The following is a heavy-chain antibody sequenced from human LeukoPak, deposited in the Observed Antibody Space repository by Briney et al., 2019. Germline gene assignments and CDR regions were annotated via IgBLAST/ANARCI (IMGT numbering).Heavy chain of an antibody. CDR1: GFTFSSYS. CDR3: ARLDSSGYYFDY. Sequence: GGSLRLSCAASGFTFSSYSMNWVRQAPGKGLEWVSSISSSSSYIYYADSVKGRFTISRDNAKNSLYLQMNSLRAEDTAVYYCARLDSSGYYFDYWGQEPWSPSPQ. D-gene: IGHD3-22*01. CDR2: ISSSSSYI. V-gene: IGHV3-21*01. J-gene: IGHJ4*01.